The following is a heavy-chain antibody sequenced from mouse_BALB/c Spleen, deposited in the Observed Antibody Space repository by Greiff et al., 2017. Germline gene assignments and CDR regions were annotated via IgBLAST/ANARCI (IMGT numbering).Heavy chain of an antibody. CDR3: ARGNYGNWNYAMDY. D-gene: IGHD2-1*01. V-gene: IGHV1S135*01. CDR1: GYSFTGYN. J-gene: IGHJ4*01. CDR2: IDPYYGGT. Sequence: VQLQQSGPDLVKPGASVKISCKASGYSFTGYNMNWVKQSNGKSLEWIGNIDPYYGGTSYNQKFKGKATLTVDKSSSTAYMQLKSLTSEDSAVYYCARGNYGNWNYAMDYWGQGTSVTVSS.